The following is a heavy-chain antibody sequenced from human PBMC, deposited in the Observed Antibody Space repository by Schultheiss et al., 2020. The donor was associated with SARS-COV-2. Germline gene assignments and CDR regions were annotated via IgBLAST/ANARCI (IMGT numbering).Heavy chain of an antibody. Sequence: SETLSLTCAVYGGSFSGYYWSWIRQPPGKGLEWIGEINHSGSTNYNPSLKSRVTISVDTSKNQFSLKLSSVTAADTAVYYCARGRAAARGGRYYYYMDVWGKGTTVTVSS. CDR3: ARGRAAARGGRYYYYMDV. J-gene: IGHJ6*03. V-gene: IGHV4-34*01. D-gene: IGHD6-13*01. CDR1: GGSFSGYY. CDR2: INHSGST.